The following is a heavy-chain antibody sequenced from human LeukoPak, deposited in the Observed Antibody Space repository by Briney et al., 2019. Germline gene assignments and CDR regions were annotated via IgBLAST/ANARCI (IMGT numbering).Heavy chain of an antibody. CDR1: GGSISSYY. CDR3: ARDQDVVVPAAYNWFDP. V-gene: IGHV4-4*07. D-gene: IGHD2-2*01. Sequence: SETLSLNCTVSGGSISSYYWSWLRQPAGKGLEWIGRIYTSGSTNYNTFLKSRVTMSVDTSKNQFSLKLSTVTAADTAVYYCARDQDVVVPAAYNWFDPWGQGTLVTVSS. CDR2: IYTSGST. J-gene: IGHJ5*02.